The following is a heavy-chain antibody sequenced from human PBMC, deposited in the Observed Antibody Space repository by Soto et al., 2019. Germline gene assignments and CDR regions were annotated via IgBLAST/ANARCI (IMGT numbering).Heavy chain of an antibody. CDR3: ARAFGHYYYYGMDV. V-gene: IGHV4-34*01. CDR2: INHSGST. D-gene: IGHD3-16*01. Sequence: SETLSLTCAVYGGSFSGYYWSWIRQPPGKGLEWIGEINHSGSTYYNPSLKSRVTISVDTSKNQFSLKLSSVTAADTAVYYCARAFGHYYYYGMDVWGQGTTVTVSS. CDR1: GGSFSGYY. J-gene: IGHJ6*02.